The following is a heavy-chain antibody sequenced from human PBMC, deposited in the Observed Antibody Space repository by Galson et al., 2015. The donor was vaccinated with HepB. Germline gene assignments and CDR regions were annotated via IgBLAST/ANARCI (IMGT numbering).Heavy chain of an antibody. CDR1: GFTFRSFG. V-gene: IGHV3-23*01. CDR2: ISDSGYNT. D-gene: IGHD3-16*01. J-gene: IGHJ4*02. CDR3: TRHEGGEIPFDC. Sequence: SLRLSGAVSGFTFRSFGMYLVRQAPGKGLEFVSGISDSGYNTYYADFVKGRFTISRDNSKNMLYLQMNSLKTEDTAVYYCTRHEGGEIPFDCWGQGTLVTVSS.